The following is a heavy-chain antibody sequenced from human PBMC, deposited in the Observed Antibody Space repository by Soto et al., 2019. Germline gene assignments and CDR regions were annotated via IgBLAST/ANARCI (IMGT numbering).Heavy chain of an antibody. J-gene: IGHJ5*02. CDR2: MNPNSGNT. CDR1: GYTFTKFD. Sequence: ASVKVSCKASGYTFTKFDINWVRQATGQGLEWMGWMNPNSGNTGYAQKFQGRVTMTRNTSITTAYMELSTLRSEDTAVYYCVRGDYGDYSHWFDPWGQGTLVTVPQ. CDR3: VRGDYGDYSHWFDP. V-gene: IGHV1-8*01. D-gene: IGHD4-17*01.